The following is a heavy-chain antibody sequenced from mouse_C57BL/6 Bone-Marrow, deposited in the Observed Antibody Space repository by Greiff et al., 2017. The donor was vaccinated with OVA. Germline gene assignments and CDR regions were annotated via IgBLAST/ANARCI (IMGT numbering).Heavy chain of an antibody. D-gene: IGHD5-5*01. Sequence: QVQLQQPGAELVKPGASVTLSCKASGYTFTSYWMHWVKQRPGQGLEWIGNINPSNGGTNYNEKFKSKATLTVDKSSSTAYMQLSSLTAEDSAVXYCARMKNYLSNPYYAMDYWGQGTAVTVSA. V-gene: IGHV1-53*01. CDR1: GYTFTSYW. CDR3: ARMKNYLSNPYYAMDY. J-gene: IGHJ4*01. CDR2: INPSNGGT.